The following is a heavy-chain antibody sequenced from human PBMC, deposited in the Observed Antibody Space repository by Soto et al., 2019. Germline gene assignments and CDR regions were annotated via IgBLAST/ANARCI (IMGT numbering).Heavy chain of an antibody. J-gene: IGHJ4*02. CDR2: IYYSGST. CDR1: GGSISSGDYY. CDR3: AGSKGPYYFDY. V-gene: IGHV4-30-4*02. Sequence: PSETLSLTCTVSGGSISSGDYYWSWIRQPPGKGLEWIGYIYYSGSTYYNPSLKSRVTISVDTSKNQFSLKLSSVTAADTAVYYCAGSKGPYYFDYCGQGTLVTVSS. D-gene: IGHD2-15*01.